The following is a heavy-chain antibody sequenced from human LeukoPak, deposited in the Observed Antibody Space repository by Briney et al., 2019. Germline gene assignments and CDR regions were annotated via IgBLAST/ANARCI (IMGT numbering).Heavy chain of an antibody. V-gene: IGHV1-8*01. Sequence: VASVKVSCKASGYTFTIYDINWARRAAGQGLEWMGWMNPNSGNTGYAQKFQGRVTMTRNTSISTAYMELSSLRSEDTAVYYCARGEERYVDWLSLDYWGQGTLVTVSS. J-gene: IGHJ4*02. CDR2: MNPNSGNT. CDR1: GYTFTIYD. CDR3: ARGEERYVDWLSLDY. D-gene: IGHD3-9*01.